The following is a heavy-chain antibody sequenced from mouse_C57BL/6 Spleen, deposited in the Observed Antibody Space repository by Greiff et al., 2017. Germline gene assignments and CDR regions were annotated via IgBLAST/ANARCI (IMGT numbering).Heavy chain of an antibody. V-gene: IGHV1-5*01. CDR3: TTGDYSWYFDV. J-gene: IGHJ1*03. Sequence: EVQLQQSGTVLARPGASVKMSCKTSGYTFTSYWMHWVKQRPGQGLEWIGAIYPGNSDTSYNQKFKGKAKLTAVTSASTAYMELSSLTNEDSAVYYCTTGDYSWYFDVWGTGTTVTVSS. CDR2: IYPGNSDT. CDR1: GYTFTSYW. D-gene: IGHD2-12*01.